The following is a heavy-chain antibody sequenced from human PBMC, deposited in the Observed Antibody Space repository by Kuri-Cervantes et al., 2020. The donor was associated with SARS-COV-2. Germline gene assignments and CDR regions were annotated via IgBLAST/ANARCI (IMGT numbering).Heavy chain of an antibody. CDR1: GYSFTSYW. Sequence: KVSCKGSGYSFTSYWISWVRQMPGKGLEWMGRIDPSDSYTNYSPSFQGHVTISADKSISTAYLQWSSLKASDTAMYYCARDMTYYYYGMDVWSQGTTVTVSS. CDR3: ARDMTYYYYGMDV. CDR2: IDPSDSYT. V-gene: IGHV5-10-1*01. J-gene: IGHJ6*02.